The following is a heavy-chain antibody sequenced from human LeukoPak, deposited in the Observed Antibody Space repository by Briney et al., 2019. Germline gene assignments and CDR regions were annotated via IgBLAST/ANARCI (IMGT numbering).Heavy chain of an antibody. J-gene: IGHJ6*02. CDR1: GFTFDDYG. V-gene: IGHV3-21*01. CDR3: ARARRDYYGMDV. CDR2: ISSSSSYI. Sequence: GGSLRLSCAASGFTFDDYGMSWVRRAPGKGLEWVSSISSSSSYIYYADPVKGRFTISRDNAKNSLYLQMNSLRAEDTAVYYCARARRDYYGMDVWGQGTTVTVSS.